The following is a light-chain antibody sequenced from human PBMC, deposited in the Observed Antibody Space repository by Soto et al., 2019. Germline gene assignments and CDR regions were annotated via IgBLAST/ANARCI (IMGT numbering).Light chain of an antibody. CDR1: SSDVGDYNF. CDR2: DFT. CDR3: CSYAGSYTYV. Sequence: QSALTQPRSVSGSPGQSVTISCTGTSSDVGDYNFVSWYQQHPGKAPKLVIYDFTKRPSGVPDRFSASKSGNTASLTISGLQADDEADYYCCSYAGSYTYVFGTGTKVTVL. V-gene: IGLV2-11*01. J-gene: IGLJ1*01.